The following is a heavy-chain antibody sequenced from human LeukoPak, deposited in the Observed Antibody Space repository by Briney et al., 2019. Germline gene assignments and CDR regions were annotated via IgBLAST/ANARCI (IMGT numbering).Heavy chain of an antibody. CDR3: ARGRYCSSTSYYKRVFDY. D-gene: IGHD2-2*01. V-gene: IGHV4-34*01. J-gene: IGHJ4*02. CDR2: INHSEST. CDR1: GGSFSGYY. Sequence: SETLSLTCAVYGGSFSGYYWSWIRQPPGKGLEWIGEINHSESTNYNPSLKSRVTISVDTSKNQFSLKLSSVAAADTAVYYCARGRYCSSTSYYKRVFDYWGQGTLVTVSS.